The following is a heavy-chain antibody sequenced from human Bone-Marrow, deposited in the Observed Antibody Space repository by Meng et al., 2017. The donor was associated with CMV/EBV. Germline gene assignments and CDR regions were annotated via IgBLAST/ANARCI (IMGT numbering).Heavy chain of an antibody. Sequence: GESLKISCAASGFTFDDYTMHWVRQASGKGLEWVSLISWDGGSAYYADSVKGRFTISRDNSKNSLYLQMNSLRTEDTALYYCARSYDSSGWGWFDPWGQGTLVTVSS. CDR3: ARSYDSSGWGWFDP. J-gene: IGHJ5*02. D-gene: IGHD3-22*01. CDR1: GFTFDDYT. V-gene: IGHV3-43*01. CDR2: ISWDGGSA.